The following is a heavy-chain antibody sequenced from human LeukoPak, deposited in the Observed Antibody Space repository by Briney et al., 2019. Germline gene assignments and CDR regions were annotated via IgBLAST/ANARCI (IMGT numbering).Heavy chain of an antibody. CDR2: IYYSGST. V-gene: IGHV4-61*01. CDR3: AREVGAVASFDY. Sequence: PSETLSLTCTVSGGSLSSSSYYWGWIRQPPGKGREWIGYIYYSGSTNYNPSLKSRVTISVDTSKNQFSLKLSSVTAADTAVYYCAREVGAVASFDYWGQGTLVTVSS. J-gene: IGHJ4*02. CDR1: GGSLSSSSYY. D-gene: IGHD6-19*01.